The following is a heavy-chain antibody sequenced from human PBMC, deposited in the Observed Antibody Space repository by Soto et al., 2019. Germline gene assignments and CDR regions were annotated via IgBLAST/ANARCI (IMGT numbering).Heavy chain of an antibody. CDR2: ISYDGSNK. CDR1: GFTFSSYG. Sequence: ESGGGVVQPGRSLRLSCAASGFTFSSYGMHWVRQAPGKGLEWVAVISYDGSNKYYADSVKGRFTISRDNSKNTLYLQMNSLRAEDTAVYYCAKDGWATVTTWFYYYYMDVWGKGTTVTVSS. V-gene: IGHV3-30*18. D-gene: IGHD4-4*01. CDR3: AKDGWATVTTWFYYYYMDV. J-gene: IGHJ6*03.